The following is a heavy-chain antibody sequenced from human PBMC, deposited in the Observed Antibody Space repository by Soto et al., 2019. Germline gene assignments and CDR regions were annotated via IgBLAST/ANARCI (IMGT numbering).Heavy chain of an antibody. V-gene: IGHV3-30-3*01. J-gene: IGHJ3*02. CDR1: GFPFSSYA. CDR2: ISYDGSNK. CDR3: ARAGEYYDSSGDAFDI. Sequence: GGSLKLSCAASGFPFSSYAMHWVRQAPGKGLKRVAVISYDGSNKYYADSVKGRFTISRDNSKNTLYLQMNSLRAEDTAVYYCARAGEYYDSSGDAFDIWGQGTMVTVSS. D-gene: IGHD3-22*01.